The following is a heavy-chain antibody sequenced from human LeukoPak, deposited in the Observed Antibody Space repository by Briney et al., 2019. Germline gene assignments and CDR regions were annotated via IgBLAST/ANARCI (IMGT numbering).Heavy chain of an antibody. CDR1: GFTFSSYW. D-gene: IGHD4-17*01. V-gene: IGHV3-7*03. CDR3: ARDYGDYEDYYYGMDV. J-gene: IGHJ6*02. Sequence: PGGSLRLSCAASGFTFSSYWMSWVRQAPGKGLEWVAKIKQDGSEKYYVDSVKGRFTISRDNAKNSLYLQMNSLRAEDTAVYYCARDYGDYEDYYYGMDVWGQGTTVTVSS. CDR2: IKQDGSEK.